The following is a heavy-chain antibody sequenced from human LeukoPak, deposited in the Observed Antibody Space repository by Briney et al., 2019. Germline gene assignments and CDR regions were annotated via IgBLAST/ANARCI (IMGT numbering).Heavy chain of an antibody. D-gene: IGHD6-13*01. V-gene: IGHV1-3*01. CDR1: GYTFTTYS. CDR3: AAIAAAGVDY. CDR2: INGGNDNT. Sequence: ASVKVSCKASGYTFTTYSIHWVRQAPGQRLEWMGRINGGNDNTRYSQKFQGRVTMTRDTSTSTVYMELSSLRSEDTAVYYCAAIAAAGVDYWGQGTLVTVSS. J-gene: IGHJ4*02.